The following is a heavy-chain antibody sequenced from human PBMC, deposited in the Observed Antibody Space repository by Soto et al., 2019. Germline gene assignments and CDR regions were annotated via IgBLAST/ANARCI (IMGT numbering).Heavy chain of an antibody. Sequence: QVQLVQSGAEVKKPGSSVKVSCKASGGTFSSYAISWVRQAPGQGLEWMGGIIPIFGTANYAQKFQGRVTITADESTSTAYMELSSLRSDDTAVYYCAREWVYDSSKKLDYWGQGTLVTVSS. J-gene: IGHJ4*02. CDR1: GGTFSSYA. CDR2: IIPIFGTA. V-gene: IGHV1-69*12. CDR3: AREWVYDSSKKLDY. D-gene: IGHD3-22*01.